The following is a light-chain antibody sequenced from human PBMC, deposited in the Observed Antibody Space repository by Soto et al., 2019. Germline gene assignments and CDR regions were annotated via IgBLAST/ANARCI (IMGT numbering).Light chain of an antibody. CDR2: AAA. V-gene: IGKV3D-15*01. CDR3: QMYTIQSWT. J-gene: IGKJ1*01. CDR1: QSIDGT. Sequence: EIALTQSPTTLSVSPREGATLSCRASQSIDGTLAWYQQRPGQDPRLLINAAATRATGVVARLSGSGSGTKVFTMKSSIEDEEYVVDYCQMYTIQSWTFGQGAKVDIK.